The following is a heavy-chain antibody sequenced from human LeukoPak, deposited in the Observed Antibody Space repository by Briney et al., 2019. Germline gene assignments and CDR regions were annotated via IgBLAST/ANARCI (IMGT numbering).Heavy chain of an antibody. V-gene: IGHV3-48*01. CDR2: ISSSSSTI. CDR1: GFTFSSYS. D-gene: IGHD3-10*01. CDR3: ARARVTAGSCNDDIGY. Sequence: PGGSLRLSCAASGFTFSSYSMNWVRQAPGKGLEWVSYISSSSSTIYYADSVKGRFTISRDNAKNSLYLQMNSLRAEDTALYYCARARVTAGSCNDDIGYWGQGTLVTVSS. J-gene: IGHJ4*02.